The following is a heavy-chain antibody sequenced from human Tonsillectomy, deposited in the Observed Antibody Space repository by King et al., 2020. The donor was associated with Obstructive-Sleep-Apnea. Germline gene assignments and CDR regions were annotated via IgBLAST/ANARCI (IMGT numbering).Heavy chain of an antibody. Sequence: VQLVESGGGLVQPGGSLRLSCAASGFTFSGYNMNWVRQAPGKGLEWVSYISSSSSTIYYADSVKGRFTISRDNAKNSLYLQMNSLGAEDTAVDYCARDLVPDAFDIWGQGTMVTVSS. CDR1: GFTFSGYN. J-gene: IGHJ3*02. D-gene: IGHD6-13*01. V-gene: IGHV3-48*04. CDR3: ARDLVPDAFDI. CDR2: ISSSSSTI.